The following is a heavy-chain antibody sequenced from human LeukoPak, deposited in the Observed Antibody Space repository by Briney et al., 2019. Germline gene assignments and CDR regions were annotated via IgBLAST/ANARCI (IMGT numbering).Heavy chain of an antibody. CDR2: MNPNSGNT. Sequence: ASVKVSCKASGHTFSSYDMNWVRQATGQGLEWMGWMNPNSGNTGYAQKFQGRVTMTRNTSIRTAYMELSSLRSEDTAVYYCARGDSTAMAIDYWGQGTPVTVSS. J-gene: IGHJ4*02. CDR1: GHTFSSYD. D-gene: IGHD5-18*01. CDR3: ARGDSTAMAIDY. V-gene: IGHV1-8*01.